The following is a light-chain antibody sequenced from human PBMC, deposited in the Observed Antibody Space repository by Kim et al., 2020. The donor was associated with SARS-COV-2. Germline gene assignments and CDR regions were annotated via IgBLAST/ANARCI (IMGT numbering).Light chain of an antibody. CDR3: QQSYNNPWT. Sequence: DIQMTQSPSSLSASVGDRVTITCRASQTISNYLNWYQLKPGKAPKLLMYAAASLHCGVPSRFSGSGSGTDFTLTISSLQPEDFATYFCQQSYNNPWTFGQGTKVDIK. CDR2: AAA. CDR1: QTISNY. J-gene: IGKJ1*01. V-gene: IGKV1-39*01.